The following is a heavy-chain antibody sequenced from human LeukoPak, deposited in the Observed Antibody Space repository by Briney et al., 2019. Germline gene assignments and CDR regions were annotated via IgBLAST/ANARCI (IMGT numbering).Heavy chain of an antibody. D-gene: IGHD2-15*01. CDR3: GRKAGDCGGGSCYSIDY. CDR2: NIPIFGTA. CDR1: GGSFSSEA. Sequence: ASVKVSCKAFGGSFSSEAISWVRQAPGQGLEWMGGNIPIFGTANYAQKFQGRVTITTDESTSTAYMEVSSLRSEDTAVYYCGRKAGDCGGGSCYSIDYWGQGTLSPSPQ. V-gene: IGHV1-69*05. J-gene: IGHJ4*02.